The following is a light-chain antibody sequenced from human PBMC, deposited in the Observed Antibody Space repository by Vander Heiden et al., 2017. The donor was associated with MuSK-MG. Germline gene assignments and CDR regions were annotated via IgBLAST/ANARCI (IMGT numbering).Light chain of an antibody. CDR3: QSSDSSLNDYV. CDR1: NSNLGAGSD. CDR2: SNS. J-gene: IGLJ1*01. V-gene: IGLV1-40*01. Sequence: QSVLTQPPSVSGAPGQTITIPCTGNNSNLGAGSDVHWYQQLPGRAPKLLISSNSNRPSGVPDLFSGSKSGASASLAITGLQAEDEADYYCQSSDSSLNDYVFGTGTKVTVL.